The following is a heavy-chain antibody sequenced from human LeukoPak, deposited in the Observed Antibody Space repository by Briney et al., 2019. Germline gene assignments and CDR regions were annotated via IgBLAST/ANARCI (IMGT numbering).Heavy chain of an antibody. CDR3: ARGWSGYNTVAQDAFDI. CDR2: IYSGGST. Sequence: GGSLRLSCAASGFTVSSNYMSWVRQAPGKGLEWVSVIYSGGSTYYADSVKGRFTISRDNSKNTLYLQMNSLRAEDTAVYYCARGWSGYNTVAQDAFDIWGQGTMVTVSS. J-gene: IGHJ3*02. CDR1: GFTVSSNY. D-gene: IGHD5-24*01. V-gene: IGHV3-66*01.